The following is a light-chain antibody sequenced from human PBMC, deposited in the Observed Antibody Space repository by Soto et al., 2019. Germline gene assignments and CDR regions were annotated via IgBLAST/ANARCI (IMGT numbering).Light chain of an antibody. CDR1: SSDVGGYNY. Sequence: QSVLTQPASVSGSPGQSITISCTGTSSDVGGYNYVSWYQQHPGKAPKLMIYEVSNRPSGVSNRFSGSKSGNTASLTISWLQAEDEADYYCSSYTSSSTRVFGGGTKLTVL. J-gene: IGLJ3*02. CDR2: EVS. CDR3: SSYTSSSTRV. V-gene: IGLV2-14*01.